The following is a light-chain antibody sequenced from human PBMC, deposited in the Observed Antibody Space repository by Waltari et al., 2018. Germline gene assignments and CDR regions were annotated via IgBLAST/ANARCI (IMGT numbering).Light chain of an antibody. Sequence: QSALTQPASVSGSPGQSITSSCTGTSSDVGGYNYVSLYQQHPGQAPKLMIYEVRNRPYGVSNRFSGSQSGNTASLPISGLQAEDEADSYCSSSPRSSTLYVFGPGTKVTVL. J-gene: IGLJ1*01. CDR3: SSSPRSSTLYV. V-gene: IGLV2-14*01. CDR2: EVR. CDR1: SSDVGGYNY.